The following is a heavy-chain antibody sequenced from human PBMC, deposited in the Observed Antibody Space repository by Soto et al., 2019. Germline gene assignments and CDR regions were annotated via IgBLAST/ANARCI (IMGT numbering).Heavy chain of an antibody. CDR3: SRVRYCSGGSCYFSLDY. V-gene: IGHV4-30-2*01. D-gene: IGHD2-15*01. CDR1: GGSISSGGYS. Sequence: SETLSLTCAVSGGSISSGGYSWSWIRQPPGKGREWIGYIYHSGSTYYTPSLKSRVTISVDRSKNQFSLKLSSVTAADTAVYYCSRVRYCSGGSCYFSLDYWGQGTLVTVSS. CDR2: IYHSGST. J-gene: IGHJ4*02.